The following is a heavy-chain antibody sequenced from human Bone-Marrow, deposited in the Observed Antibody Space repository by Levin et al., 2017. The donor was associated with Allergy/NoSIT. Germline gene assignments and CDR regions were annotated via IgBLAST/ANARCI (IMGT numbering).Heavy chain of an antibody. V-gene: IGHV3-30*04. CDR1: GFTFSSYA. CDR2: ISYDGSNK. Sequence: GGSLRLSCAASGFTFSSYAMHWVRQAPGKGLEWVAVISYDGSNKYYADSVKGRFTISRDNSKNTLYLQMNSLRAEDTAVYYCAREEVVGGWYVGGHYYYYGMDVWGQGTTVTVSS. CDR3: AREEVVGGWYVGGHYYYYGMDV. D-gene: IGHD6-19*01. J-gene: IGHJ6*02.